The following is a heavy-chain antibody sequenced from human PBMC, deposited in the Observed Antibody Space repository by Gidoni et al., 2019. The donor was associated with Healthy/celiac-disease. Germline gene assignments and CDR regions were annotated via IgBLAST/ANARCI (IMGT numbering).Heavy chain of an antibody. V-gene: IGHV1-2*02. CDR2: INPNSGGK. J-gene: IGHJ4*02. CDR1: GYTFTGYY. CDR3: AESMG. D-gene: IGHD3-10*01. Sequence: QVQLVQSGAEVKKPGASVKVSCKASGYTFTGYYMHWVRQAPGQGLEWMGGINPNSGGKNYAKKFKGRVTRTRDTSISTAYMELSRLRSEDTAVYYCAESMGWGQGTLVTVSS.